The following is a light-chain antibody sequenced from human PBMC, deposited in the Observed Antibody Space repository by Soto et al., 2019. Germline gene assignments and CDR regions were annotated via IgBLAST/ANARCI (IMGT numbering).Light chain of an antibody. V-gene: IGKV1-39*01. J-gene: IGKJ5*01. CDR3: QQRSNWPTIT. CDR1: QSISRH. CDR2: GSS. Sequence: DIHMTQSPSSLSPSVGDRVTLTCRASQSISRHLNWYQQKPGRAPRLLIYGSSNLQGGVPSRFSGSGSGTDFTLTISSLEPEDFAVYYCQQRSNWPTITFGQGTRLEIK.